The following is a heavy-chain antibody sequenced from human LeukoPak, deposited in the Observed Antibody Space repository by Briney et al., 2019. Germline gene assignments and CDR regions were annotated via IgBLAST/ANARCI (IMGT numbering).Heavy chain of an antibody. D-gene: IGHD1-26*01. V-gene: IGHV4-38-2*02. Sequence: SETLSLTCTVSGYSISSGYYWSWIRQPPGKGLEWIGEINHSGSTNYNPSLKSRVTISVDTSKNQFSLKLSSVTAADTAVYYCARGIVGAAHHAFDIWGQGTMVTVSS. CDR2: INHSGST. CDR1: GYSISSGYY. J-gene: IGHJ3*02. CDR3: ARGIVGAAHHAFDI.